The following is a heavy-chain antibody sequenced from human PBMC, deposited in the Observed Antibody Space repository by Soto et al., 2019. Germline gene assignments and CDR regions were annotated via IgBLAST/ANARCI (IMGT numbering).Heavy chain of an antibody. V-gene: IGHV1-18*01. CDR1: GYTFTSYG. CDR3: ARQINGYSSGWPFDY. J-gene: IGHJ4*02. Sequence: ASVKVSCKASGYTFTSYGISWVRQAPGQGLEWMGWISAYNGNTNYAQKFQGRVTITADESTSTAYMELSSLRSEDTAVYYCARQINGYSSGWPFDYWGQGTLVTVSS. D-gene: IGHD6-19*01. CDR2: ISAYNGNT.